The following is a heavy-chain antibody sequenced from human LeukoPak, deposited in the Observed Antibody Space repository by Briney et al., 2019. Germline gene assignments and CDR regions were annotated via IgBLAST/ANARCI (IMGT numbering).Heavy chain of an antibody. J-gene: IGHJ4*02. CDR1: GFTFSNAR. CDR3: TTYVGATAY. V-gene: IGHV3-15*01. CDR2: IKTKTDDGAT. Sequence: GGSLRLSCAASGFTFSNARMNWVRQAPGKGLEWVGRIKTKTDDGATDYSAPVKARFTISRDNSKTTLYLQMNGLKTEDTAIYYCTTYVGATAYWGQGTLVTVSS. D-gene: IGHD1-26*01.